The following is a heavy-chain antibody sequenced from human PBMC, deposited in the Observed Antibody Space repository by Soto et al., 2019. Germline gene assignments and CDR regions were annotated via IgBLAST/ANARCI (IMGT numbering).Heavy chain of an antibody. CDR1: GFTFSSYA. J-gene: IGHJ4*02. CDR3: AKWLYYDFWSGYLGEYYFDY. CDR2: ISGSGGST. D-gene: IGHD3-3*01. V-gene: IGHV3-23*01. Sequence: GGSLRLSCAASGFTFSSYAMSWVRQAPGKGLEWVSAISGSGGSTYYADSVKGRFTISRDNSKNTLYLQMNSLRAEDTAVYYCAKWLYYDFWSGYLGEYYFDYWGQGTLVTVSS.